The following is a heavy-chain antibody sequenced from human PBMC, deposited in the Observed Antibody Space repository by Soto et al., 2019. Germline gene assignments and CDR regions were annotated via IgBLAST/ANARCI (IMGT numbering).Heavy chain of an antibody. V-gene: IGHV1-2*04. CDR1: GYTFTGYY. J-gene: IGHJ4*02. D-gene: IGHD2-15*01. CDR2: INPNSGDT. CDR3: ARDSPLGYCSGNSCYSLAFDY. Sequence: QVQLVQSGAEVKKPGASVKVSCKASGYTFTGYYMHWVRQAPGQGLEWMGWINPNSGDTNYAQKFQGWVTMTRDTSISTAYMGLSRLRSDDTAVYYCARDSPLGYCSGNSCYSLAFDYWGQGTLVTVSS.